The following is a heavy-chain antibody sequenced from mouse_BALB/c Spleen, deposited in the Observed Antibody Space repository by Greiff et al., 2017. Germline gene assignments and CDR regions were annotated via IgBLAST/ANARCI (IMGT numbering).Heavy chain of an antibody. D-gene: IGHD1-1*01. V-gene: IGHV5-6*01. Sequence: EVQGVESGGDLVKPGGSLKLSCAASGFTFSSYGMSWVRQTPDKRLEWVATISSGGSYTYYPDSVKGRFTISRDNAKNTLYLQMSSLKSEDTAMYYCARQGVDYAMDYWGQGTSVTVSS. CDR2: ISSGGSYT. CDR1: GFTFSSYG. J-gene: IGHJ4*01. CDR3: ARQGVDYAMDY.